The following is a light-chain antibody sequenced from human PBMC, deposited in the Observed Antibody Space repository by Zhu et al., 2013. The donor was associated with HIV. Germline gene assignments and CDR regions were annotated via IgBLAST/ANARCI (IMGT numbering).Light chain of an antibody. J-gene: IGKJ1*01. V-gene: IGKV3-15*01. Sequence: EIVMTQSPATLSVSPGERATLSCRASQSVSSNLAWYQQKPGQAPRLLIYGASTRAAGVPARFGGSGSGTEFTLTISSLQSEDFAVYYCQQFHNWRTFGQGTKVEVK. CDR2: GAS. CDR3: QQFHNWRT. CDR1: QSVSSN.